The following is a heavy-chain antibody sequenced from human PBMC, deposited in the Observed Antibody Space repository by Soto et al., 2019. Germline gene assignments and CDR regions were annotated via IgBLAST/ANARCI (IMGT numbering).Heavy chain of an antibody. J-gene: IGHJ4*02. D-gene: IGHD6-13*01. V-gene: IGHV1-69*06. CDR3: AIAIRDPLAAAVTWYFDY. Sequence: VKVSCKASGGTFSSYAISWVRQAPGQGLEWMGGIIPIFGTANYAQKFQGRVTITADKSTSTAYMELSSLRSEDTAVYYCAIAIRDPLAAAVTWYFDYCRQRTLFTVPS. CDR2: IIPIFGTA. CDR1: GGTFSSYA.